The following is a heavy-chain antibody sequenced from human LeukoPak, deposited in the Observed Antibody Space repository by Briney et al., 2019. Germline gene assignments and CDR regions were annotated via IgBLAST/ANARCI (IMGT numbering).Heavy chain of an antibody. CDR1: GFTFSSYA. J-gene: IGHJ4*02. Sequence: PGGSLRLSCAASGFTFSSYAMHCVRQAPGKGLEWAAVIWYDGSNKYYADSVKGRFTISGDNSKNTLYLQMNSLRVEDSALYYCARGYYGSGSYYMGNYWGQGTLVTVSS. CDR3: ARGYYGSGSYYMGNY. CDR2: IWYDGSNK. D-gene: IGHD3-10*01. V-gene: IGHV3-33*01.